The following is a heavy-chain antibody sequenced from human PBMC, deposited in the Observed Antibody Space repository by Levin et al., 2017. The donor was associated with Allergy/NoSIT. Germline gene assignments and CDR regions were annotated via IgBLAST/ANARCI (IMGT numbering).Heavy chain of an antibody. CDR3: VRMVPVNGSYSPDY. D-gene: IGHD2-15*01. CDR1: GFTLSDHY. J-gene: IGHJ4*02. Sequence: GESLKISCAASGFTLSDHYVDWVRQAPGKGLEWVGRTRNKANSYTTDYAASVKGRFSISRDESKDSLYLQMSSLKTDDTAVYYCVRMVPVNGSYSPDYWGQGTLVTVSS. V-gene: IGHV3-72*01. CDR2: TRNKANSYTT.